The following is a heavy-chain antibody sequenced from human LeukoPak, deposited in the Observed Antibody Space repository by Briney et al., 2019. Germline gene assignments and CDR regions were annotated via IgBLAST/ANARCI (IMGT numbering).Heavy chain of an antibody. CDR3: ASSRDGYNYGDDY. V-gene: IGHV3-30*03. CDR1: GFTFSSYG. CDR2: ISYDGSNK. J-gene: IGHJ4*02. D-gene: IGHD5-24*01. Sequence: GGSLRLSCAASGFTFSSYGMHWVRQAPGKGLEWVAVISYDGSNKYYADSVKGRFTIPRDNSKNTLYLQTNSLRAEDTAVYYCASSRDGYNYGDDYWGQGTLVTVSS.